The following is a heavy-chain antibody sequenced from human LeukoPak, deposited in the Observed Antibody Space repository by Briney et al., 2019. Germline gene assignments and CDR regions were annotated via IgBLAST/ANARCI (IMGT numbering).Heavy chain of an antibody. CDR1: GDSVSSNSFA. Sequence: SQTLSLTCAISGDSVSSNSFAWNWIRQSPSRGLEWLGRTYYRSKWYNDYAVSVKGRITINPDTSKNHFSLQLNSVTPEDTAIYYCARIGYSYGGPWGQGTLVTVSS. J-gene: IGHJ5*02. V-gene: IGHV6-1*01. CDR3: ARIGYSYGGP. CDR2: TYYRSKWYN. D-gene: IGHD5-18*01.